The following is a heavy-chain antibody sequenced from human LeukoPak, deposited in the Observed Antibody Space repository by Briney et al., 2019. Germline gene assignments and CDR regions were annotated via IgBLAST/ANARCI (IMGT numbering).Heavy chain of an antibody. CDR1: GFTFSEYY. D-gene: IGHD2-21*02. CDR2: ISPRTWTG. J-gene: IGHJ2*01. V-gene: IGHV3-11*01. Sequence: GGPVRLFCAASGFTFSEYYMTWIRQAPGEGVEWVSYISPRTWTGFCADSVKRRFTVSREYAGHSLYAQATSLRAGDTGILHCARVSFLCCGGDHRGRVTLVIASS. CDR3: ARVSFLCCGGDH.